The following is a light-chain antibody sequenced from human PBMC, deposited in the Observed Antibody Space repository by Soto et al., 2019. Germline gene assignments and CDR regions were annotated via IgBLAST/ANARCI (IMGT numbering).Light chain of an antibody. CDR1: QSVSTY. Sequence: EIVLTQSPATLSLSPGDRATLSCRASQSVSTYLAWYQQKPGQAPRLLIYDASSRATGIPARFSGSGSGTDFTLTISSLEPKDFAVYYCQQRSNWPITFGPGTKVYIK. J-gene: IGKJ3*01. CDR2: DAS. V-gene: IGKV3-11*01. CDR3: QQRSNWPIT.